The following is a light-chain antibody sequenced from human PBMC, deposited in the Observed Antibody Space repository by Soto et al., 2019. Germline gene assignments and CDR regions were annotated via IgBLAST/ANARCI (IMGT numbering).Light chain of an antibody. J-gene: IGKJ4*01. V-gene: IGKV1-33*01. CDR3: QQYDNLQGT. Sequence: DIQMTQSPSSLSASVGDRVTITRQASQDISNYLNWYQQKPGKAPKLLIYDASNLETGVPSRFSGSGSGTDFTFTISSLQPEDIATYYCQQYDNLQGTFGGGTKVEIK. CDR2: DAS. CDR1: QDISNY.